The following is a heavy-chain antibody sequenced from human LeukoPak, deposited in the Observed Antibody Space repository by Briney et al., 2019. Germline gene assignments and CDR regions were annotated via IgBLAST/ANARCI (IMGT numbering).Heavy chain of an antibody. V-gene: IGHV1-8*03. CDR3: ARGNSWCDP. J-gene: IGHJ5*02. CDR2: MNPNSGNT. Sequence: GASVEVSCKASGGTFSSYAISWVRQATGQGLEWMGWMNPNSGNTGYAQKFQGRVTITRSTSISTAYMELSSLRSEDTAVYYCARGNSWCDPCGQGTLVTVSS. CDR1: GGTFSSYA.